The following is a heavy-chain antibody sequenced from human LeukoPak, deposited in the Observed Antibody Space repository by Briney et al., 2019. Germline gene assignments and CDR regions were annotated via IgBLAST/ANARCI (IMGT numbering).Heavy chain of an antibody. CDR3: ARLTIFGVVTPGVAMDV. V-gene: IGHV4-31*03. CDR2: IFYSGST. CDR1: GGSISSGGYY. Sequence: SETLSLTCTVSGGSISSGGYYWSWIRQHPGKGLEWIGYIFYSGSTYYNPSLKSRITISVDTSKNQFSLRLSSVTAADTAVYYRARLTIFGVVTPGVAMDVWGQGTTVTVSS. J-gene: IGHJ6*02. D-gene: IGHD3-3*01.